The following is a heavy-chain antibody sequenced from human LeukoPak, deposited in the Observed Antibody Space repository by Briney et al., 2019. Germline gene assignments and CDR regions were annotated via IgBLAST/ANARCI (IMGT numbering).Heavy chain of an antibody. J-gene: IGHJ4*02. CDR2: IYYSGST. Sequence: SETLSLTCSVSGDSIESVSSYWGWVRQPPGKGLEWIGAIYYSGSTYYNPSLRSRVTISADTSKNQFSLRLSSVAAADTAIYYCAARGSDKFFNYILGTWGQGTLVTVSS. CDR3: AARGSDKFFNYILGT. V-gene: IGHV4-39*01. D-gene: IGHD1-7*01. CDR1: GDSIESVSSY.